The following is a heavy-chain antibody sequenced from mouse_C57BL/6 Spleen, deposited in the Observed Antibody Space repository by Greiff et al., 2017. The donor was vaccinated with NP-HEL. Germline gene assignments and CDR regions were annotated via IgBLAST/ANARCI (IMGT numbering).Heavy chain of an antibody. CDR3: ARSAAQATSYAMDY. V-gene: IGHV1-36*01. CDR1: GFTFTDYY. CDR2: VYPYNGGT. J-gene: IGHJ4*01. D-gene: IGHD3-2*02. Sequence: VQLKESGPVLVKPGPSVKISCKASGFTFTDYYMHWVKQSHGKSLEWIGLVYPYNGGTSYNQKFKGKATLTVDTSSSTAYMELNSLTSEDSAVYYCARSAAQATSYAMDYWGQGTSVTVSS.